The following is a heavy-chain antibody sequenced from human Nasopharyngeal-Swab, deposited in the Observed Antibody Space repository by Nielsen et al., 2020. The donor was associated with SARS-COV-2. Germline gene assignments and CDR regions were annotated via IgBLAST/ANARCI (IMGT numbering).Heavy chain of an antibody. V-gene: IGHV3-23*01. J-gene: IGHJ4*02. Sequence: LSLTCAASGFTFSSYAMSWVRQAPGKGLEWVSAISGSGGSTYYADSVKGRFTISRDNSENTLYLQMNSLRAEDTAVYYCAKDYYDSSGYYYVWGQGTLVTVSS. CDR2: ISGSGGST. CDR3: AKDYYDSSGYYYV. CDR1: GFTFSSYA. D-gene: IGHD3-22*01.